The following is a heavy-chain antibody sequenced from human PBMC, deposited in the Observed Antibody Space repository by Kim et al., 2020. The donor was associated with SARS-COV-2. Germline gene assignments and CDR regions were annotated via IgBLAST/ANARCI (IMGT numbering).Heavy chain of an antibody. Sequence: ASVKVSCKASGYTFTSYYMHWVRQAPGQGLEWMRIINPSGGSTSYAQKFQGRVTMTRDTSTSTVYMELSSLRSEDTAVYYCARSSFDSSGYYFSFDYWGQGTLVTVSS. V-gene: IGHV1-46*01. D-gene: IGHD3-22*01. J-gene: IGHJ4*02. CDR2: INPSGGST. CDR1: GYTFTSYY. CDR3: ARSSFDSSGYYFSFDY.